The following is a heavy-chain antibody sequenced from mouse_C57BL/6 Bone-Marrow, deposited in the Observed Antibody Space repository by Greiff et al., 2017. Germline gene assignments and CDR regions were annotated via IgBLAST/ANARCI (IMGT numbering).Heavy chain of an antibody. CDR2: IHPNSGST. J-gene: IGHJ3*01. CDR3: AYDYDVENAWFAY. Sequence: QVQLQQPGAELVKPGASVKLSCKASGYTFTSYWMHWVKQRPGQGLEWIGMIHPNSGSTNYNEKFKSKATLTVDKSSNTAYMQLSSLTSEDSAVYYCAYDYDVENAWFAYWGQGTLVTVSA. CDR1: GYTFTSYW. V-gene: IGHV1-64*01. D-gene: IGHD2-4*01.